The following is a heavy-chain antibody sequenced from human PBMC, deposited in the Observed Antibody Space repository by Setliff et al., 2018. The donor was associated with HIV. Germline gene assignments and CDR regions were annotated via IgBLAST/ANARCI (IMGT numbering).Heavy chain of an antibody. J-gene: IGHJ2*01. D-gene: IGHD6-13*01. Sequence: LETLSLTCTVSGGSISSSSYYWGWIRQPPGKGLEWIGSIYYSGSTYYNPSLKSRVTISVDTSKNQFSLKLSSVTAADTAVYYCARLGIAAAGTFNWYFDLWGRGTLVTVSS. CDR3: ARLGIAAAGTFNWYFDL. CDR1: GGSISSSSYY. CDR2: IYYSGST. V-gene: IGHV4-39*01.